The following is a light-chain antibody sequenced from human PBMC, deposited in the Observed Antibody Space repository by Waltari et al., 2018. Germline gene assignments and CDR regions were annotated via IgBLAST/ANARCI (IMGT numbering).Light chain of an antibody. CDR1: SSDSCGYTY. Sequence: SALTQPDSVSGSPGQSITISCSGISSDSCGYTYVSWYQQHPGEAPKLNIYDVTNRPSGVSDRFSGSKSGSSASLTISGLQPEDEADYYCSSFTSSTTGIFGGGTKLTVL. J-gene: IGLJ2*01. V-gene: IGLV2-14*03. CDR2: DVT. CDR3: SSFTSSTTGI.